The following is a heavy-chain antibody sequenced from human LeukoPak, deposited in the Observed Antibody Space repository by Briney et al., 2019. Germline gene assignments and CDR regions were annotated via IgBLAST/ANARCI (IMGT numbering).Heavy chain of an antibody. D-gene: IGHD6-13*01. Sequence: GGSLRLSCAASGFTFSSYWMSWVRQAPGKGLEWVANIKQDGSEKYYVDSVKGRFTISRDNAKNSLYLQMNSLRAEDTAVYYCARVEAAAGTLYYYYGMDVWGKGTSVTVSS. J-gene: IGHJ6*04. CDR1: GFTFSSYW. CDR2: IKQDGSEK. CDR3: ARVEAAAGTLYYYYGMDV. V-gene: IGHV3-7*03.